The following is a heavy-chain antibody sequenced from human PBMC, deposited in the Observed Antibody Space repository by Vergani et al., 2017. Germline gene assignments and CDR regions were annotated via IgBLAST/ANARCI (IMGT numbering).Heavy chain of an antibody. CDR2: ISAYNGNT. Sequence: QVQLVQSGAEVKKPGASVKVSCKASGYTFTSYGISWVRQAPGQGLEWMGWISAYNGNTNYAQKLQGRVTMTTDTSTSTADMELRSLRSDDTAVYYCARAQDYYDSSGHFDYWGQGTLVTVSS. V-gene: IGHV1-18*04. CDR3: ARAQDYYDSSGHFDY. D-gene: IGHD3-22*01. CDR1: GYTFTSYG. J-gene: IGHJ4*02.